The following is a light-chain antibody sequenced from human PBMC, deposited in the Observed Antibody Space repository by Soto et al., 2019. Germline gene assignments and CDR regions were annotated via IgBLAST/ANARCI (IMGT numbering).Light chain of an antibody. V-gene: IGKV1-17*01. CDR2: AAS. J-gene: IGKJ1*01. CDR3: LQHNSFPRT. CDR1: QGIRND. Sequence: DIQMTQSPSSVSASVADRVTITCRASQGIRNDLAWYQQKPGTAPKRLIYAASSLESGVPSRFSGSGSGTEFTLTISSLQPEDFATYYCLQHNSFPRTFGQGTKVEIK.